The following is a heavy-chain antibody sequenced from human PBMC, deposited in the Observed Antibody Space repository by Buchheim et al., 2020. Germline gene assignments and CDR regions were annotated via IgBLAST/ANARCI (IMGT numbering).Heavy chain of an antibody. CDR3: ARGGGVSLSYYYGMNV. V-gene: IGHV4-59*11. Sequence: QLQQSGPGLVKTSETLSLTCTVSGGSISSHYWSWIRQPPGKGLESIGYIYYSGTTSYNPSLKSRVTISVDMSKKQLSLKLTSVTAADTALYYCARGGGVSLSYYYGMNVWGQGTT. D-gene: IGHD2-8*01. J-gene: IGHJ6*02. CDR1: GGSISSHY. CDR2: IYYSGTT.